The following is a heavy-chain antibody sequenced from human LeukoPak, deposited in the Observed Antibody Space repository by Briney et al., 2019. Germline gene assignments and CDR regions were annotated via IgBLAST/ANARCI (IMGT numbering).Heavy chain of an antibody. D-gene: IGHD3/OR15-3a*01. CDR1: GVSFSDYY. CDR3: ARGLDHAKTGY. J-gene: IGHJ4*02. Sequence: SETLSLTCAISGVSFSDYYWNWIRQPPGKGLEWIGEIHPSGITNYNPSLNSRVTMSVDTSKKYFSLKLTSVTDADTAVYYCARGLDHAKTGYWGQGSLVTVSS. V-gene: IGHV4-34*01. CDR2: IHPSGIT.